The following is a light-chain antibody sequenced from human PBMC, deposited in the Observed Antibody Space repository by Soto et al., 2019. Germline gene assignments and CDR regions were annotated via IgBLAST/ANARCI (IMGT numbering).Light chain of an antibody. V-gene: IGKV1-9*01. Sequence: IQLTQSPSSLSASVGDRVTITCRASQDIAIYLAWYQQKPGEAPKLLIYAASTLYGGVPSRFSGSGSGTDFALTITSLQAEDFATYYCQGHSTYPRTFGPGTKVEIK. CDR3: QGHSTYPRT. CDR2: AAS. J-gene: IGKJ1*01. CDR1: QDIAIY.